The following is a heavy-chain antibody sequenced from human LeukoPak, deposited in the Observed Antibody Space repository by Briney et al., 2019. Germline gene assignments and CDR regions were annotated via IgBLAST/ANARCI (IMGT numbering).Heavy chain of an antibody. D-gene: IGHD3-22*01. CDR1: GGSISSSSYY. V-gene: IGHV4-39*01. J-gene: IGHJ3*02. CDR2: IYYSGST. Sequence: SETLSLTCTVSGGSISSSSYYWGWIRQPPGKGLEWIGSIYYSGSTYYNPSLKSRVTISVDTSKNQFSLKLSSVTAADTALYYCAKKWSGDYDTSGINDAFDIWGQGTMVTVSS. CDR3: AKKWSGDYDTSGINDAFDI.